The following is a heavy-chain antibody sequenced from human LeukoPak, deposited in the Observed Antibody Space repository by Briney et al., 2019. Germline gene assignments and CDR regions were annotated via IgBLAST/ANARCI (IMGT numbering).Heavy chain of an antibody. Sequence: PGGSLRLSCAASGFTVSSNYMSWVRQAPGKGLEWVSVIYSGGSTYYADSVKGRFTISRDNSKNTLYLQMNSLGAEDTAVYYCARIRRFPNWFDPWGQGTLVTVSS. CDR2: IYSGGST. CDR3: ARIRRFPNWFDP. CDR1: GFTVSSNY. D-gene: IGHD2-21*01. J-gene: IGHJ5*02. V-gene: IGHV3-66*01.